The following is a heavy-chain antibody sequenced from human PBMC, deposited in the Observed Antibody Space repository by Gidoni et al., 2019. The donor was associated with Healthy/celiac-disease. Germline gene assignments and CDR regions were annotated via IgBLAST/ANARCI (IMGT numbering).Heavy chain of an antibody. V-gene: IGHV3-30*18. J-gene: IGHJ3*02. Sequence: QVQLVESGGGVVQPGRALRASCAASGCTFRSYGMRWVRTAPGKGLEWVAVISYYGSNKYSADAVKGRFTISRDNSKNTLYLQMNSLRAEDTAVYYCAKDLVGSWAGYGSGSYYHPDDAFDIWGQGTMVTVSS. CDR1: GCTFRSYG. CDR2: ISYYGSNK. CDR3: AKDLVGSWAGYGSGSYYHPDDAFDI. D-gene: IGHD3-10*01.